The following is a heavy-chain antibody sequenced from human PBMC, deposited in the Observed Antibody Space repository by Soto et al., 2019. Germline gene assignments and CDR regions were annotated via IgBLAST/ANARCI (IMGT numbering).Heavy chain of an antibody. CDR3: ARVRVAVAGPLGGTGHGMDA. V-gene: IGHV1-2*02. J-gene: IGHJ6*02. D-gene: IGHD6-19*01. CDR2: INPNSGGT. CDR1: GYTFTGYY. Sequence: ASVKVSCKASGYTFTGYYMHWVRQAPGQGLEWMGWINPNSGGTNYAQKFQGRVTMTRDTSISTAYMELSRLRSDDKAVYYCARVRVAVAGPLGGTGHGMDAWGQGTTVTVSS.